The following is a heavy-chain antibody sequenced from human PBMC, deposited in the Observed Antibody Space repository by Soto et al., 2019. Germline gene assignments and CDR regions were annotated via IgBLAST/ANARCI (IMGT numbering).Heavy chain of an antibody. CDR2: INPSGGST. CDR3: AREDDSSGYSTPDAFDI. J-gene: IGHJ3*02. V-gene: IGHV1-46*01. Sequence: ASVKVSCKASGYTFTSYYMHWVRQAPGQGLEWMGIINPSGGSTSYAQKFQGRVTMTRDTSTSTVYMELSSLRSEDTAVYYCAREDDSSGYSTPDAFDICGPGTMVTVSS. D-gene: IGHD3-22*01. CDR1: GYTFTSYY.